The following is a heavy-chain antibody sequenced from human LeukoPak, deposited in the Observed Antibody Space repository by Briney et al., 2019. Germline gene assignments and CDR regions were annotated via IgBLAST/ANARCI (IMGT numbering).Heavy chain of an antibody. V-gene: IGHV4-38-2*01. CDR1: GNSISSGYY. J-gene: IGHJ3*02. CDR3: ARGYCSGGSCYHIKGAFDI. D-gene: IGHD2-15*01. Sequence: SETLSLTCAVSGNSISSGYYWGWIRQPPGKGLEWIGSIYHGGSTYYNPSLKSRVTISVDTSKNQFSLKLSSVTAADTAVYYCARGYCSGGSCYHIKGAFDIWGQGTMVTVSS. CDR2: IYHGGST.